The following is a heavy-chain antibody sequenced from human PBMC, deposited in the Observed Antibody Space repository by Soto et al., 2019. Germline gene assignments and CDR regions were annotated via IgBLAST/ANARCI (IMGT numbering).Heavy chain of an antibody. CDR2: ISGYNGNT. V-gene: IGHV1-18*04. CDR1: GYTFSGYS. Sequence: DSVKVSCKASGYTFSGYSITWVRQAPGQGLEWMGRISGYNGNTNYARTLRGRLTLTTDTSTSTAYMELRSLTSDDTAVYYCARDVFCGGAPACRHMDVSGQGHTVTVSS. D-gene: IGHD2-21*01. CDR3: ARDVFCGGAPACRHMDV. J-gene: IGHJ6*02.